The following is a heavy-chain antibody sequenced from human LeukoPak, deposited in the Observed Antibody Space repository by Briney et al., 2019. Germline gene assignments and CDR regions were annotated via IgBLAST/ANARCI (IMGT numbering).Heavy chain of an antibody. Sequence: PGGSLRLSCAASGFTVSSNYMSWVRQAPGKGLEWVSVIHSGGSTYYADSVKGRFTISRDNSKNTLYLQMNSLRAEDTAVYYCARDRIAVAGSVWGQGTLVTVSS. CDR2: IHSGGST. V-gene: IGHV3-66*02. D-gene: IGHD6-19*01. CDR3: ARDRIAVAGSV. J-gene: IGHJ4*02. CDR1: GFTVSSNY.